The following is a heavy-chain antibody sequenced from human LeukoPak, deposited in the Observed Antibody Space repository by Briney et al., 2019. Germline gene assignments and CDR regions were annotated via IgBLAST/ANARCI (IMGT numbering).Heavy chain of an antibody. Sequence: GRSLRLSCAASGFTFSNYAMHWVRQAPGKGLEWVAVMSYDGSNKYYADSVKGRFTISRDNSTSTLYLQMSSMTTEDTAVYFCARDRTAASWSGSFDYWGQGTLVTVSS. V-gene: IGHV3-30-3*01. CDR2: MSYDGSNK. J-gene: IGHJ4*02. CDR3: ARDRTAASWSGSFDY. CDR1: GFTFSNYA. D-gene: IGHD3/OR15-3a*01.